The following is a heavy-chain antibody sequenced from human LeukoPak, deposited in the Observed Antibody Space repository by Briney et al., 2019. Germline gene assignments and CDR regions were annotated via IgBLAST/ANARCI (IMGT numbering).Heavy chain of an antibody. CDR1: GFTFSSYG. J-gene: IGHJ4*02. D-gene: IGHD2-15*01. CDR3: ARCSGGSCYLDY. V-gene: IGHV3-21*01. CDR2: ISSSSSYI. Sequence: GGSLRLSCAASGFTFSSYGMHWVRQAPGKGLEWVSSISSSSSYIYYADSVKGRFTISRDNAKNSLYLQMNSLRAEDTAVYYCARCSGGSCYLDYWGQGTLVTVSS.